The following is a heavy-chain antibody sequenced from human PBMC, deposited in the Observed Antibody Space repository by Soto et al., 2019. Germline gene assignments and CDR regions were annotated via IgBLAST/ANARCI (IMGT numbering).Heavy chain of an antibody. D-gene: IGHD2-2*01. Sequence: QVQLVQSGAEVKKPGASVKVSCKASGYTFTSYGISWVRQAPGQGLEWMGWISAYNGNTNDAQKLQGRDTMNTDTTTSAVYMELRSLRSDDTAVYYCARDGIVVVPAATNYYYYGMDVWGQGTTVTVFS. V-gene: IGHV1-18*04. CDR1: GYTFTSYG. CDR2: ISAYNGNT. CDR3: ARDGIVVVPAATNYYYYGMDV. J-gene: IGHJ6*02.